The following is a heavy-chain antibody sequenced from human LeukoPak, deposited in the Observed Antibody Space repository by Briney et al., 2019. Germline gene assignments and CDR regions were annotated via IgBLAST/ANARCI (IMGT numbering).Heavy chain of an antibody. V-gene: IGHV4-59*01. Sequence: SETLSLTCTVSGGSISSYYWTWIRQPPGKGLEWIGYIYYSGRTNYNPSLKRRVTISVDTSKNQFSLRLTSVTAADTAVYYCARDEGGRPQWHYWGQGTLVTVSS. CDR2: IYYSGRT. CDR1: GGSISSYY. D-gene: IGHD1-26*01. CDR3: ARDEGGRPQWHY. J-gene: IGHJ4*02.